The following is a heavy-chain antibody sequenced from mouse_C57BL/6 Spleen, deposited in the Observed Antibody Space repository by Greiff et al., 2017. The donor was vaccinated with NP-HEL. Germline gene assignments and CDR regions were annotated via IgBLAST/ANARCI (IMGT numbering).Heavy chain of an antibody. Sequence: VQLQQSGAELVKPGASVKLSCKASGYTFTSYWMHWVKQRPGQGLEWIGMIHPNSGSTNYNEKFKSKATLTVDKSSSTAYMQLSSLTSEDSAVYYCARSNSSGLDYWGQGTTLTVSS. J-gene: IGHJ2*01. CDR2: IHPNSGST. CDR3: ARSNSSGLDY. CDR1: GYTFTSYW. V-gene: IGHV1-64*01. D-gene: IGHD3-2*02.